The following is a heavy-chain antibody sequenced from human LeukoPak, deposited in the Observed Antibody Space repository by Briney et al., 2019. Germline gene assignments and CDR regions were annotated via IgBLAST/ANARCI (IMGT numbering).Heavy chain of an antibody. CDR3: ARDQGASSWFDY. CDR1: GFTFSSYN. V-gene: IGHV3-48*02. D-gene: IGHD6-13*01. J-gene: IGHJ4*02. Sequence: GGSLRLSCPASGFTFSSYNMHWVRQAPGKGLEWVSYISSRSSTIYYADSVKGRFTISRDNAKNSLYMQMNSLRDEDTAVYYCARDQGASSWFDYWGQGTLVTVSS. CDR2: ISSRSSTI.